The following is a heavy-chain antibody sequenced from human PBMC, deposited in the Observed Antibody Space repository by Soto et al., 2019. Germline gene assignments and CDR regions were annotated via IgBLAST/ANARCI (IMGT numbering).Heavy chain of an antibody. CDR3: VKDDGGYPSTAPH. CDR1: GITIINYP. CDR2: ISGSGDRT. V-gene: IGHV3-23*01. D-gene: IGHD3-16*02. Sequence: DVQLLESGGGWVQPGGSLRLSCAASGITIINYPMSWVRQAPGKGLDWVSGISGSGDRTYYADSAKGRFSISKDISKNSLSLQLDSLAVEDTAIYFCVKDDGGYPSTAPHWGQGTLVTVSS. J-gene: IGHJ4*02.